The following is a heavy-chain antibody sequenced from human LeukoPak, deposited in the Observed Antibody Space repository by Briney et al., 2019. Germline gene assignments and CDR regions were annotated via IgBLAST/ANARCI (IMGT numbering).Heavy chain of an antibody. Sequence: SETLSLTCDVYGGSFSGYYWSWIRQPPGKGLEWIGEINHSGSTNYNPSLKSRVTISVDTSKNQFSLKLSSVTAADTAVYYCARGLVGATITDSFDIWGQGTMVTVSS. CDR1: GGSFSGYY. CDR2: INHSGST. J-gene: IGHJ3*02. V-gene: IGHV4-34*01. CDR3: ARGLVGATITDSFDI. D-gene: IGHD1-26*01.